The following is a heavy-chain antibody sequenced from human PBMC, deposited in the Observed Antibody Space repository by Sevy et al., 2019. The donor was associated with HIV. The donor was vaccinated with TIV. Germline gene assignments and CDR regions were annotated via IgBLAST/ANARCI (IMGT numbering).Heavy chain of an antibody. J-gene: IGHJ4*02. CDR3: ASNTYHYDSNTYYPVY. CDR2: IKQDGNGK. V-gene: IGHV3-7*01. Sequence: GGSLRLSCVASGFNLSPYWMTWVRQAPGKGLEWVANIKQDGNGKYYVDFVKGRFTVSRDNAKNALYLQMYSLRVEDTAVYFCASNTYHYDSNTYYPVYWGQGTRVTVSS. D-gene: IGHD3-22*01. CDR1: GFNLSPYW.